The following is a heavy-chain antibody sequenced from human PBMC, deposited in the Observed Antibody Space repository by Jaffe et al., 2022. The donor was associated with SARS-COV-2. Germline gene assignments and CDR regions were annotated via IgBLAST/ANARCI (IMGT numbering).Heavy chain of an antibody. J-gene: IGHJ5*02. V-gene: IGHV4-39*01. CDR1: GGSISSSSYY. D-gene: IGHD6-13*01. CDR3: ASIGGVGSWYWGNWFDP. CDR2: IYYSGST. Sequence: QLQLQESGPGLVKPSETLSLTCTVSGGSISSSSYYWGWIRQPPGKGLEWIGSIYYSGSTYYNPSLKSRVTISVDTSKNQFSLKLSSVTAADTAVYYCASIGGVGSWYWGNWFDPWGQGTLVTVSS.